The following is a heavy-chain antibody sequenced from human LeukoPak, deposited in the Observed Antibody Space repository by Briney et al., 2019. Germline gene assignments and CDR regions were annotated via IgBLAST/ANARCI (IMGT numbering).Heavy chain of an antibody. Sequence: SETLSLTCTVSGGSISSSSYYWGWIRQPPGKGLEWIGIIYYSGSTYYNPSLKSRVTISVDTSKNQISLKLRSVTAADTAVYYCARLPGFCSGGSCYDYWGQGTLVTVSS. D-gene: IGHD2-15*01. J-gene: IGHJ4*02. CDR3: ARLPGFCSGGSCYDY. V-gene: IGHV4-39*01. CDR2: IYYSGST. CDR1: GGSISSSSYY.